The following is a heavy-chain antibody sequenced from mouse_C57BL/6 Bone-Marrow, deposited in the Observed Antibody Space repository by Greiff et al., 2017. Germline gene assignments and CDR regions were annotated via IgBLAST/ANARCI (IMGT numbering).Heavy chain of an antibody. CDR3: ARKGYYGPRVYCDY. CDR2: IHPNSGST. Sequence: QVQLQQPGAELVKPGASVKLSCKASGYTFTSYWMHWVKQRPGQGLEWIGMIHPNSGSTNYNEKFKSKATLTVDKSSSTAYIQLSSLTSEDSAVYYCARKGYYGPRVYCDYWGQGTTLTVSS. D-gene: IGHD1-2*01. CDR1: GYTFTSYW. V-gene: IGHV1-64*01. J-gene: IGHJ2*01.